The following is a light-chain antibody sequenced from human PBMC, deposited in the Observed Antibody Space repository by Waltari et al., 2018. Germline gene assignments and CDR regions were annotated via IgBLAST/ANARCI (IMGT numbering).Light chain of an antibody. CDR1: QDISNF. Sequence: DMQMTQSPSSLSVSVGDRVTITCRASQDISNFLARYQQKPGKVPKFLIYGASSLQSGVPSRFSGSGSGTDFTLTINSLHPEDVGVYYCQKYDSAPLTFGGGTRVDIK. CDR3: QKYDSAPLT. CDR2: GAS. V-gene: IGKV1-27*01. J-gene: IGKJ4*01.